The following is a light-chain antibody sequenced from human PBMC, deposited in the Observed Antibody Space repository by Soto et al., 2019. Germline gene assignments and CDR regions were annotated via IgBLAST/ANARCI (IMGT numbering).Light chain of an antibody. J-gene: IGLJ3*02. CDR2: LEGSGSY. Sequence: QLVLTQSSSASASLGSSVKLTCTLSSGHSSYIIAWHQQQPGKAPRYLMKLEGSGSYNKGSGVPDRFSGSSSGADRYLTISNLQFEDEADYYCATWDSNIHWVFGGGTKLTVL. CDR3: ATWDSNIHWV. CDR1: SGHSSYI. V-gene: IGLV4-60*02.